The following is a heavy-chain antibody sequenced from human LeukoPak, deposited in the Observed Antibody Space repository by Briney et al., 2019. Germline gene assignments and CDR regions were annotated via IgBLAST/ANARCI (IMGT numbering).Heavy chain of an antibody. Sequence: SETLSLTYTVSGYSISSGYYWGWIRQPPGKGLEWIGSIYYSGSTYYNPSLKSRVTISVDTSKNQFSLKLSSVTAADTAVYYCARKLNLAAAGSQTFDYWGQGTLVTVSS. D-gene: IGHD6-13*01. CDR1: GYSISSGYY. CDR2: IYYSGST. CDR3: ARKLNLAAAGSQTFDY. J-gene: IGHJ4*02. V-gene: IGHV4-38-2*02.